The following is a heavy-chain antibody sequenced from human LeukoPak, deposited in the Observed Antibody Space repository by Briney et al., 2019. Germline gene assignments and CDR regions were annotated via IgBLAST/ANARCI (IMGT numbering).Heavy chain of an antibody. Sequence: GGFLRLSCAASGFTFSSYDMHWVRQATGKGLEWVSAIGTAGDTYYPGSVKGRFTISRENAKNSLYLQMNSLRAGDTAVYYCARGAVAGPCMDVWGQGTTVTVSS. CDR2: IGTAGDT. D-gene: IGHD6-19*01. CDR3: ARGAVAGPCMDV. J-gene: IGHJ6*02. V-gene: IGHV3-13*01. CDR1: GFTFSSYD.